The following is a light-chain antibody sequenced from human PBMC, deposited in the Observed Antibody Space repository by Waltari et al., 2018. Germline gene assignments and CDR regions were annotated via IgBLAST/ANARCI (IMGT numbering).Light chain of an antibody. Sequence: EILMTQSPATLSVSQGERATLLCRASQSVSTSLAWYQQKPGQAPRLLIYGASTRATGIPARFSGSGSGTEFTLTISRLQSEDCAVYYCQQYKNWPPLFGAGTKVEIK. J-gene: IGKJ4*01. CDR3: QQYKNWPPL. CDR2: GAS. V-gene: IGKV3-15*01. CDR1: QSVSTS.